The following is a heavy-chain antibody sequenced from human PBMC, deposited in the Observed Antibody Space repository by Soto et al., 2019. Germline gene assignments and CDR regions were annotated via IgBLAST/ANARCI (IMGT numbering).Heavy chain of an antibody. CDR2: IYHSGST. CDR3: ARGRYYGSGSYRTYNWFDP. J-gene: IGHJ5*02. D-gene: IGHD3-10*01. Sequence: SETLSLTCAVSGCSISSGGYSWIWIRQPPGKVLEWIGYIYHSGSTYYNPSLKSRVTISVDRSKNQFSLKLSSVTAADTAVYYCARGRYYGSGSYRTYNWFDPWGQGTLVTVSS. CDR1: GCSISSGGYS. V-gene: IGHV4-30-2*01.